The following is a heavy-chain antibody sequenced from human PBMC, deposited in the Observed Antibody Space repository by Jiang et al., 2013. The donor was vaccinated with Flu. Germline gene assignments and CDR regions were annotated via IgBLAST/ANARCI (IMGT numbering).Heavy chain of an antibody. V-gene: IGHV2-5*02. D-gene: IGHD2-2*01. CDR3: AHRVGLGVGASWDGGAFDI. CDR2: IYWDDDK. CDR1: GFSLSTSGVG. Sequence: KPTQTLTLTCTFSGFSLSTSGVGVGWIRQPPGKALEWLALIYWDDDKRYSPSLKSRLTMIKDTSKNQAVLTMTNMDPVDTATYYCAHRVGLGVGASWDGGAFDIWGQGTMVTVSS. J-gene: IGHJ3*02.